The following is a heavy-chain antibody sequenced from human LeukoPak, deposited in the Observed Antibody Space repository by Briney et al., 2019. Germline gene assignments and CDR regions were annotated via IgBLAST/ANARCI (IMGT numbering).Heavy chain of an antibody. CDR3: TRDSGIYNWLDP. D-gene: IGHD1-26*01. CDR2: IDKKDNFYAT. CDR1: GFTFSGSA. Sequence: GGSLRLSCAASGFTFSGSAIHWVRQSSGKGLEWVGHIDKKDNFYATTSAASVTGRFTIYRDDSKNTAYLQMNSLKTEDTALYYCTRDSGIYNWLDPWGQGTLVTVSS. J-gene: IGHJ5*02. V-gene: IGHV3-73*01.